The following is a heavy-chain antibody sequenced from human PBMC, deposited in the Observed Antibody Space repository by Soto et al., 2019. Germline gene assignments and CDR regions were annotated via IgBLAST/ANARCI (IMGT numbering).Heavy chain of an antibody. Sequence: QLQLQESGSGLVKPSETLSLTCIVSNGSISSRSSYWGWIRQTPGKGLEWIGSIYYIGNTYYNPSLKSRVTTSIDTSKSQFSRKMNSVTAADTAVYFCGGQDYGAKGYYFENWGQGALVTVSS. CDR3: GGQDYGAKGYYFEN. D-gene: IGHD4-17*01. CDR2: IYYIGNT. J-gene: IGHJ4*02. V-gene: IGHV4-39*01. CDR1: NGSISSRSSY.